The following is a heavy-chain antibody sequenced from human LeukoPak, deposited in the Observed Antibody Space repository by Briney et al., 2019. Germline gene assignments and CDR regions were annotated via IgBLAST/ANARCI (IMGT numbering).Heavy chain of an antibody. Sequence: PSETLSLTCTVSGGSISSSSYYWGWIRQPPGKGLEWIGSIYYSGSTYYNPSLKSRVTISVDTSKNQFSLKLSSVTAADTAVYYCAEYSSSADAFDIWGQGTMVTVSS. J-gene: IGHJ3*02. CDR2: IYYSGST. CDR1: GGSISSSSYY. D-gene: IGHD6-6*01. CDR3: AEYSSSADAFDI. V-gene: IGHV4-39*01.